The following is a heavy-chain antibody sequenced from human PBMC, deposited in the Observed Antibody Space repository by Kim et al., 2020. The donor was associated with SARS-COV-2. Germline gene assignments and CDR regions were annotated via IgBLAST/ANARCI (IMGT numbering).Heavy chain of an antibody. CDR2: FDPEDGET. CDR3: ATDSDQLPFRRLHAFDI. Sequence: ASVKVSCKVSGYTLTELSMHWVRQAPGKGLEWMGGFDPEDGETIYAQKFQGRVTMTEDTSTDTAYMELSSLRSEDTAVYYCATDSDQLPFRRLHAFDIWGQGTMVTVSS. V-gene: IGHV1-24*01. CDR1: GYTLTELS. D-gene: IGHD2-2*01. J-gene: IGHJ3*02.